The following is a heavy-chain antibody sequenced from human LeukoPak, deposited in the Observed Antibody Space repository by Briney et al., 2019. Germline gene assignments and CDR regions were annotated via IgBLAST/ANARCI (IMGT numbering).Heavy chain of an antibody. CDR1: GYTFTGYY. J-gene: IGHJ4*02. CDR2: INPNSGGT. Sequence: ASVKVSCKASGYTFTGYYIQWVRQAPGQGLEWMGRINPNSGGTNYARKFQGRVTMTRDTSISTAYMELSRLRSDDTAVYYCARDFERPDYWGQGTLVTVSS. CDR3: ARDFERPDY. V-gene: IGHV1-2*06.